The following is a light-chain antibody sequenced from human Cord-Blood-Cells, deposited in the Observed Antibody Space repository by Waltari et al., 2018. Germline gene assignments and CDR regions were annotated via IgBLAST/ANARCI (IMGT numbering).Light chain of an antibody. CDR2: EVS. CDR1: SSDVGGYNY. Sequence: QSALTHPPPASGSPGQSVTISCTGTSSDVGGYNYVSWDQQHPGKPPKPMIYEVSKRPSGVPDRFSGAKSGNTASLTVAGLQAEDEADYYCSSYAGSNNVVFGGGTKLTVL. CDR3: SSYAGSNNVV. V-gene: IGLV2-8*01. J-gene: IGLJ2*01.